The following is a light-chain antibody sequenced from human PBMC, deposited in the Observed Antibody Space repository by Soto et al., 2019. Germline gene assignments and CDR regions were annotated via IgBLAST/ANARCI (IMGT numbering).Light chain of an antibody. CDR2: DVS. CDR3: SSYTSSNTVV. Sequence: QSVLTQPASVSGSPGQSITISCTGTSSDVGGYPYVSWYQQHPGKAPKLMIYDVSNRPSGVSNRFSGSKSGNTASLTISGLQAEDESDYYCSSYTSSNTVVFGAGTKLTVL. J-gene: IGLJ2*01. V-gene: IGLV2-14*01. CDR1: SSDVGGYPY.